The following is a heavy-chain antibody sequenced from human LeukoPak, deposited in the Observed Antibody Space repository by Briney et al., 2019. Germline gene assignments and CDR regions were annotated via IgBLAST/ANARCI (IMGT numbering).Heavy chain of an antibody. J-gene: IGHJ4*02. Sequence: GGSLRLSCAASGFTFSSYTMNWVRQAPGKGLEWVSSISTGSSYIYYANSVKGRFTISRDNAKNSLYLQMNSLRAEDTALYYCAKDIGNWGQGTLVTVSS. CDR1: GFTFSSYT. CDR2: ISTGSSYI. D-gene: IGHD1-26*01. CDR3: AKDIGN. V-gene: IGHV3-21*04.